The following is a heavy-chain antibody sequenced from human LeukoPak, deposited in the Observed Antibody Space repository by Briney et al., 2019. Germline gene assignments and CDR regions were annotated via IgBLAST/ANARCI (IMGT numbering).Heavy chain of an antibody. V-gene: IGHV5-51*01. CDR2: IYPGDSDT. CDR3: ARLAGRNTLTGYYSWYFDY. D-gene: IGHD3-9*01. J-gene: IGHJ4*02. Sequence: GESLKISCKGSGYTFITYWIGWVRQMPGKGLEWMGMIYPGDSDTRYSPSFQGQVTISADKSISTAYLQWSSLKASDTAIYYCARLAGRNTLTGYYSWYFDYWGQGTLVTVSS. CDR1: GYTFITYW.